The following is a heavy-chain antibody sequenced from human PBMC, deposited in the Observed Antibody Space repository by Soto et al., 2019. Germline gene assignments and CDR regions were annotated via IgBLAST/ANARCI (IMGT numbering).Heavy chain of an antibody. CDR2: IIPIFGTA. CDR1: GGTFSSYA. CDR3: ARLVMVVKYFHYWYFDL. Sequence: GASVKVSCKASGGTFSSYAISWVRQAPGQGLEWMGGIIPIFGTANYAQKFQGRVTITADESTSTAYMELSSLRSEDTAVYYCARLVMVVKYFHYWYFDLWGRGYLVTVSS. J-gene: IGHJ2*01. D-gene: IGHD2-15*01. V-gene: IGHV1-69*13.